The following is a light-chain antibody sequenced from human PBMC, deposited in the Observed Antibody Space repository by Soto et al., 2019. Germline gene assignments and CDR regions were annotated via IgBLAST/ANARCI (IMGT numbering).Light chain of an antibody. CDR2: DAS. J-gene: IGKJ2*01. Sequence: DIQMTQSPSSLSASVGDRVTITCQASQDISNYLNWYQQKPGKAPKLLIYDASNLETGVPSRFSRSGSGTDFTFTISSLQPEDIATYYCQQYDNLPPYTFGPGTKLEIK. CDR3: QQYDNLPPYT. V-gene: IGKV1-33*01. CDR1: QDISNY.